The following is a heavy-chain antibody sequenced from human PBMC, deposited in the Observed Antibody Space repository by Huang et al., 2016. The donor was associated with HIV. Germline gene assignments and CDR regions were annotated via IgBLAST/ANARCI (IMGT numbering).Heavy chain of an antibody. CDR3: ARARGFLYDSTGYYSRYYFDS. CDR2: MKPKGGNT. V-gene: IGHV1-8*03. J-gene: IGHJ4*02. D-gene: IGHD3-22*01. CDR1: GFNFNNYD. Sequence: QVQLVQSGAEVKKPGASVKVSCKASGFNFNNYDFNWVRQASGQGLEWMGWMKPKGGNTGYAQKFQGRVNITRNTSITTAYMELRSLRSEDTAVYYCARARGFLYDSTGYYSRYYFDSWGQGTLVTISS.